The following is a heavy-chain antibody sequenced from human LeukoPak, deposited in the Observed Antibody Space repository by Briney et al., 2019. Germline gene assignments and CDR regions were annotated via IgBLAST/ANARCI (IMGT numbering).Heavy chain of an antibody. CDR2: IIPIFGTA. D-gene: IGHD6-19*01. CDR1: GGTCSSYA. Sequence: ASVKVSCKASGGTCSSYAISWVRQAPGQGLEWMGGIIPIFGTANYAQKFQGRVTMTRDTSTSTVYMELSSLRSEDTAVYYCARGDSSGYNYWGQGTLVTVSS. V-gene: IGHV1-69*05. J-gene: IGHJ4*02. CDR3: ARGDSSGYNY.